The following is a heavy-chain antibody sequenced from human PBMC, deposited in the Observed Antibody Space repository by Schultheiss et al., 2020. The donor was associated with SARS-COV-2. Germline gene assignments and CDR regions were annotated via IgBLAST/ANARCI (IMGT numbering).Heavy chain of an antibody. D-gene: IGHD5-18*01. J-gene: IGHJ4*02. Sequence: SETLSLTCAVSGGSISSSNWWSWVRQPPGKGLEWIGYIYYSGSSNYNPSLKSRVTISIDTSKKQISLNLRSLTAADTAFYYCARGEGYSYAYDYWGQGMLVTVSS. CDR1: GGSISSSNW. V-gene: IGHV4-4*02. CDR3: ARGEGYSYAYDY. CDR2: IYYSGSS.